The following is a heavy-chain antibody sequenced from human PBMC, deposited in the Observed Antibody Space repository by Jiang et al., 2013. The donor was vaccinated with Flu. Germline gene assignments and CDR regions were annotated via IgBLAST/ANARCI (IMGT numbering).Heavy chain of an antibody. V-gene: IGHV4-38-2*02. CDR3: ATTTGN. D-gene: IGHD3-10*01. J-gene: IGHJ4*02. CDR2: ISHTGTT. CDR1: GYSISSGYY. Sequence: ESGPGLVKPSETLSLTCTVSGYSISSGYYWGWVRQPPGKGLEWIGSISHTGTTYYNPSLQTRLTISLDTSKNQFSLMLTSVTAADTAVYYCATTTGNWGQGTLVTVSS.